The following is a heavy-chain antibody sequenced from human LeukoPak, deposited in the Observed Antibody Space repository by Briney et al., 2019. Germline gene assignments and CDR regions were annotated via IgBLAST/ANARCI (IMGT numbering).Heavy chain of an antibody. Sequence: KTSETLSLTCTVSGGSITSSNYYWGWIRQPPGKGLEWIGSFYYSGSTNYNPSLKSRVTISVDTSKNQFSLKLSSVTAADTAVYYCARSGGYSNYAFDYWGQGTLVTVSS. D-gene: IGHD4-11*01. V-gene: IGHV4-39*01. CDR2: FYYSGST. CDR1: GGSITSSNYY. J-gene: IGHJ4*02. CDR3: ARSGGYSNYAFDY.